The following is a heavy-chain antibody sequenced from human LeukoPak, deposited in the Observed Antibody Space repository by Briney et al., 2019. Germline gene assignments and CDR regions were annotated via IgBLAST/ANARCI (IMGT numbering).Heavy chain of an antibody. J-gene: IGHJ4*02. Sequence: GGSLRLACVASGFTFSNYGMHWVRQAPGKGLEWVAVISYDGRHKYYADSVKGRFTISRDNSKNTLYLQMNSLRAEDTAMYYCARVPSIAAVGIRLDYWGQGTLVTVSS. V-gene: IGHV3-30*03. CDR3: ARVPSIAAVGIRLDY. CDR1: GFTFSNYG. D-gene: IGHD6-13*01. CDR2: ISYDGRHK.